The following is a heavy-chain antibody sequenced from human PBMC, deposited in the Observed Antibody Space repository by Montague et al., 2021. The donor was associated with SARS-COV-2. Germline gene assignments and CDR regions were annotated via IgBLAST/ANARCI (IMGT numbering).Heavy chain of an antibody. CDR3: AHTNATGAWPIDY. CDR1: GFSLSSTGVG. D-gene: IGHD1-14*01. Sequence: PALVTPTQTLTLTCAFSGFSLSSTGVGVGWLRQPPGKSLEWLTLIYWDDDKRYNPSLSSRLAITKDTSKNQAVLTLTNLNAADTATYYCAHTNATGAWPIDYWGQGTLGTVSS. CDR2: IYWDDDK. J-gene: IGHJ4*02. V-gene: IGHV2-5*02.